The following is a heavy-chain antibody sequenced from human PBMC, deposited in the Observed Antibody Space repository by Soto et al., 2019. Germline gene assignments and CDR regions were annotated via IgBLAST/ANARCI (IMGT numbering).Heavy chain of an antibody. CDR3: ARDLYYDILTAFDP. CDR2: INAGNGNT. V-gene: IGHV1-3*01. Sequence: ASVKVSCKASGYTITSYAMHCVRQAPGQRLEWMGWINAGNGNTKYSQKFQGRVTITRDTSASTAYMELSSLRSEDTAAYYCARDLYYDILTAFDPWGQGTLVPVSS. J-gene: IGHJ5*02. CDR1: GYTITSYA. D-gene: IGHD3-9*01.